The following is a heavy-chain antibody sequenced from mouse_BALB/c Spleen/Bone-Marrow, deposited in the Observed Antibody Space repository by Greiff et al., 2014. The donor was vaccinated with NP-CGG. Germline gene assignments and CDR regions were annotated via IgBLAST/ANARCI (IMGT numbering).Heavy chain of an antibody. D-gene: IGHD1-1*01. V-gene: IGHV1S56*01. Sequence: VRISFTASVYPFTSYYIHWLTPRPGPGLKGIGWIYTVNVNTKYNEKFKGTATLTADKSSSTAYMQLSSMTSEDSAVYFCARVNTDGGGQGISVNVS. CDR3: ARVNTDG. CDR1: VYPFTSYY. CDR2: IYTVNVNT. J-gene: IGHJ4*01.